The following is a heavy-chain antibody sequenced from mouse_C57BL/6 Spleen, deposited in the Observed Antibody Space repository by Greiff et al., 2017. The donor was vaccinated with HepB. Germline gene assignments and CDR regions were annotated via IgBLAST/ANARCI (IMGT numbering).Heavy chain of an antibody. J-gene: IGHJ1*03. CDR3: AAYDYPYFDV. Sequence: QVQLQQPGAELVKPGASVKLSCKASGYTFTSYWMQWVKQRPGQGLEWIGEIDPSDSYTNYNQKFKGKATLTVDTSSSTAYMQLSSLTSEDSAVYYCAAYDYPYFDVWGTGTTVTVSS. D-gene: IGHD2-4*01. CDR1: GYTFTSYW. V-gene: IGHV1-50*01. CDR2: IDPSDSYT.